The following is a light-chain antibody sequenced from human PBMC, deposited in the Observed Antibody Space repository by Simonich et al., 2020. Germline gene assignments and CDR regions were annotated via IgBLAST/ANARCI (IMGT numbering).Light chain of an antibody. Sequence: QSALTQPASVSGSPGQSLTISCTGTRSDFGGYNYVSLFQQHPGKAPKLMIYDVSTRPSGVSNRFSGSKSGNTASLTISGLQAEDEADYYCSSYTSSSTYVFGTGTKVTVL. J-gene: IGLJ1*01. CDR3: SSYTSSSTYV. CDR1: RSDFGGYNY. V-gene: IGLV2-14*03. CDR2: DVS.